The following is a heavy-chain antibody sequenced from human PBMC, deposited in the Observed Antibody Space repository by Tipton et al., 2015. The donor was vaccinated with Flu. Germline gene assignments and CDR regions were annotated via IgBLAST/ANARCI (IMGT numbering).Heavy chain of an antibody. D-gene: IGHD3-10*01. CDR2: IKQDESER. CDR3: VRKGFGDY. CDR1: GFTFSDYW. Sequence: SLRLSCAASGFTFSDYWMAWVRQAPGKGLEWVANIKQDESERYYVDSVKGRFTISRDNAKNSLFLQMNSLRAEDTAVYYCVRKGFGDYWGRGILVTVSS. J-gene: IGHJ4*02. V-gene: IGHV3-7*01.